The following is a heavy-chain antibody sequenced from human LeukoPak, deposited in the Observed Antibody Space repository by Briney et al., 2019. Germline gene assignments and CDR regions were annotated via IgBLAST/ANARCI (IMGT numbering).Heavy chain of an antibody. CDR1: GGSISSSNW. CDR2: IYHSGST. V-gene: IGHV4-4*02. D-gene: IGHD3-16*01. CDR3: ARDSVGGFDY. J-gene: IGHJ4*02. Sequence: PSETLSLTCGVSGGSISSSNWWSWVRQPPGKGLEWIGEIYHSGSTNYNPSLKSRVTISVDTSKNQFSLKLSSVTAADTAVYYCARDSVGGFDYWGQGTLVTVSS.